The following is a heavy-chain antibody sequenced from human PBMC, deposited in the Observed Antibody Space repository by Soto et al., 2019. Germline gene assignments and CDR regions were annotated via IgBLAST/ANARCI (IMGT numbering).Heavy chain of an antibody. CDR3: ERLAALYSFDY. Sequence: AETLSLTCTVSGGSISSSSYYWGWIRQPPGKGLEWIGSIYYSGSTYYNPSLKSRVTISVDTSKNQFSLKLSSVTAADTAVYYCERLAALYSFDYWGQGTLVTVSS. V-gene: IGHV4-39*01. D-gene: IGHD6-13*01. CDR1: GGSISSSSYY. CDR2: IYYSGST. J-gene: IGHJ4*02.